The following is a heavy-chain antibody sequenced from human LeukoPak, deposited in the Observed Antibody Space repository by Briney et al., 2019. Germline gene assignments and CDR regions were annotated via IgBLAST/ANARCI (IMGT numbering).Heavy chain of an antibody. V-gene: IGHV4-59*01. Sequence: GSLRLSCAASGFTFSSYWMSWIRQPPGKGLEWIGYVYYSGTTNYNPSLKSRVTISVDTSKNQFSLKLSSVTAADTAVYYCARGYSYGRYYFDYWGQGSLVTVSS. CDR2: VYYSGTT. CDR1: GFTFSSYW. D-gene: IGHD5-18*01. CDR3: ARGYSYGRYYFDY. J-gene: IGHJ4*02.